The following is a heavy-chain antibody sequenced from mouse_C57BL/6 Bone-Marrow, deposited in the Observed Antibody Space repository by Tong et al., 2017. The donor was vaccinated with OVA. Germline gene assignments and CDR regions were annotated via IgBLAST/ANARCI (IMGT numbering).Heavy chain of an antibody. J-gene: IGHJ2*01. CDR3: ARSSFWGALDY. V-gene: IGHV7-3*01. Sequence: VKLQESGGGLIQPGGSLSLSCAASGFTFTDYYMSWVRQPPGKALEWLGFIRNKANGYTTEYSASVKGRFTISRDNSQSILYLQMNALRAEDSATYYCARSSFWGALDYWGKCTALTVSS. CDR2: IRNKANGYTT. CDR1: GFTFTDYY.